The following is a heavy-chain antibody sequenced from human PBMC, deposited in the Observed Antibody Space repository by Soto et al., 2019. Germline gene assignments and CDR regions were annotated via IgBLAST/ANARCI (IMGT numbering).Heavy chain of an antibody. Sequence: QVQLVESGGGVVQPGRSLRLSCAASGFTFSNYGMHWVRQAPGKGLEWVAVIWYDGSNKFYADSVKGRFTISRDNSKNTLYLQMNSLRAEDTAVYYCAREIGNYHTQFDYWGQGTLVTVSS. CDR3: AREIGNYHTQFDY. D-gene: IGHD1-7*01. CDR2: IWYDGSNK. V-gene: IGHV3-33*01. J-gene: IGHJ4*02. CDR1: GFTFSNYG.